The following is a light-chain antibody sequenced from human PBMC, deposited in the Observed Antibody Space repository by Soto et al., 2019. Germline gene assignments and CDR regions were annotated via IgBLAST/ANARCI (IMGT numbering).Light chain of an antibody. CDR1: QSVSSY. J-gene: IGKJ1*01. V-gene: IGKV3-11*01. CDR2: DAS. CDR3: QQYNNWLT. Sequence: EIVLTQSPATLSLSPGERATLSCRASQSVSSYLAWYQQKPGQAPRLLIYDASNRATGIPARFSGSGSGTDFTLTISSLQSEDFAVYYCQQYNNWLTFGQGTKV.